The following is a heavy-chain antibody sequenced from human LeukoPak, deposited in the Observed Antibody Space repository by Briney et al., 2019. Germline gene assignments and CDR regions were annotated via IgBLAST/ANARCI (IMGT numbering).Heavy chain of an antibody. J-gene: IGHJ2*01. D-gene: IGHD2-2*01. CDR2: ISGSGGST. Sequence: GGSLRLSCAASGFTFSSYAMSWVRQAPGKGLEWVSAISGSGGSTHYADSVKGRFTISRDNSKNTLYLQMNSLRAEDTAVYYCARKGVVPAARALLYFDLWGRGTLVTVSS. CDR3: ARKGVVPAARALLYFDL. CDR1: GFTFSSYA. V-gene: IGHV3-23*01.